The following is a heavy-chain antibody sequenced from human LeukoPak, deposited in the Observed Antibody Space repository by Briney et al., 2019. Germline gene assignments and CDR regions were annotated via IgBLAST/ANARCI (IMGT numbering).Heavy chain of an antibody. Sequence: PGRSLRLSCAASGFTFSSYGMHWVRQVPGKGLEWVAVISYDGSNKYYADSVKGRFTISRDNSKNTLYLQMNSLRAEDTAVYYCAKDRHLMTTATTGDYWGQGTLVTVSS. D-gene: IGHD4-17*01. CDR2: ISYDGSNK. CDR1: GFTFSSYG. CDR3: AKDRHLMTTATTGDY. J-gene: IGHJ4*02. V-gene: IGHV3-30*18.